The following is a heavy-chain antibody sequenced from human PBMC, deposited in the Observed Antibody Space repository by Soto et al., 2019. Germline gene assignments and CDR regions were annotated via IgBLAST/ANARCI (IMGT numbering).Heavy chain of an antibody. D-gene: IGHD6-19*01. V-gene: IGHV3-21*01. CDR2: ISSSSSYI. CDR3: ARDGYSSGWYGPIIDY. Sequence: EVQLVESGGVVVQPGGSLRLSCAASGFTFDDYAMHWVRQAPGKGLEWVSSISSSSSYIYYADSVKGRFTISRDNAKNSLYLQMNSLRAEDTAVYYCARDGYSSGWYGPIIDYWGQGTLVTVSS. J-gene: IGHJ4*02. CDR1: GFTFDDYA.